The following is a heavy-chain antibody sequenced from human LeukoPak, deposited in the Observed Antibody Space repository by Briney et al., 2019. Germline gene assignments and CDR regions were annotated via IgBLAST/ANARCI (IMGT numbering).Heavy chain of an antibody. Sequence: GGSLRLSCAASGFTVSSNYMSWVRQAPGKGLEGVSVMYSGGSTYYADSVKGRFTISRDNSKNTLYLQMNSLRAEDTAVYYCARVGSGWYSDYWGQGTLVTVSS. D-gene: IGHD6-19*01. J-gene: IGHJ4*02. CDR3: ARVGSGWYSDY. CDR2: MYSGGST. CDR1: GFTVSSNY. V-gene: IGHV3-53*01.